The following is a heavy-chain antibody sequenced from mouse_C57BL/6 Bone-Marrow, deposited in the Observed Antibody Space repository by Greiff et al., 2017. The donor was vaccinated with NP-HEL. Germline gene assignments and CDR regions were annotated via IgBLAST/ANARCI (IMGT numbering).Heavy chain of an antibody. Sequence: EVPLVESGGGLVQPKGSLKLSCAASGFSFNTYAMNWVRQAPGKGLEWVARIRSKSNDYASYYAVSVQDSFTISSADSDSMLYLQMNNLKTEVTAKYNGVSQFITVEAMDYWGQGTSVTVSS. V-gene: IGHV10-1*01. J-gene: IGHJ4*01. CDR2: IRSKSNDYAS. CDR1: GFSFNTYA. CDR3: VSQFITVEAMDY. D-gene: IGHD1-1*01.